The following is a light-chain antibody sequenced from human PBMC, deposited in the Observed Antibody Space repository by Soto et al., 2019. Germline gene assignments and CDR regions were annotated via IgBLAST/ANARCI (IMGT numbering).Light chain of an antibody. CDR2: SNN. V-gene: IGLV1-44*01. CDR1: SSNIGSNT. Sequence: QSVLTQPPSASGTPGQRVTISCSGSSSNIGSNTVNWYQQLPGTAPKLLIYSNNQRPSGVPDRFSGSKSGTSASLAISGRQSEEEADDYCAAWDDNMVRVFGGGTKVTVL. CDR3: AAWDDNMVRV. J-gene: IGLJ2*01.